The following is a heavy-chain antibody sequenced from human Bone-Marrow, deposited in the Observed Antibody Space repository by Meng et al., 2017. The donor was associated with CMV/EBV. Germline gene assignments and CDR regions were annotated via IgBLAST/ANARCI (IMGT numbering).Heavy chain of an antibody. V-gene: IGHV3-33*06. Sequence: GESLKISCAASGFTFSSYGMHWVRQAPGKGLEWVAVIWYDGSNKYYADSVKGRFTISRDNSKNTLYLQMNSLRAEDTAVYYCAKEYYDFWSGKSNYCYGMDVWGQGTTVTVSS. CDR2: IWYDGSNK. CDR3: AKEYYDFWSGKSNYCYGMDV. D-gene: IGHD3-3*01. J-gene: IGHJ6*02. CDR1: GFTFSSYG.